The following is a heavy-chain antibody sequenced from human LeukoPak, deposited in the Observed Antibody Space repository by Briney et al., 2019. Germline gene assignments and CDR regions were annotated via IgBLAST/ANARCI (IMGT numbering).Heavy chain of an antibody. V-gene: IGHV1-8*01. CDR2: MNPNSGNT. CDR1: GYTFTSYD. J-gene: IGHJ6*03. D-gene: IGHD6-13*01. Sequence: ASVTVSCKASGYTFTSYDINWVRQATGQGLEWMGWMNPNSGNTGYAQKFQGRVTMTRNTSISTAYMELSSLRSEDTAVYYCARAIAADYYYYMEVWGKGTTVTVSS. CDR3: ARAIAADYYYYMEV.